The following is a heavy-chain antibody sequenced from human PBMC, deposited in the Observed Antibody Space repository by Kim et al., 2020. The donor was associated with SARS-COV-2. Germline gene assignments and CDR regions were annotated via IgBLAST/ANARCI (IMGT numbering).Heavy chain of an antibody. CDR3: VCWGSTIDF. Sequence: GGSLRLSCAVSGFTFSDHSMDWVRQAPGKGLEWVGRTRDKAKSYTTEYAASVKGRFTISRDDSKNLLYLQMNSLKTEDTAVYYCVCWGSTIDFWGQGTLVTVSS. D-gene: IGHD2-2*01. V-gene: IGHV3-72*01. J-gene: IGHJ4*02. CDR2: TRDKAKSYTT. CDR1: GFTFSDHS.